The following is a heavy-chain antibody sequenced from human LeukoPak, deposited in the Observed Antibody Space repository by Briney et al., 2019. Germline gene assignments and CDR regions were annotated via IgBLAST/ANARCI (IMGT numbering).Heavy chain of an antibody. CDR2: IYPGDSDT. CDR3: ARRPVVVAATLPIGFDY. Sequence: GESLKISCKGSGYSFTSYWIGWVRQMPGKGLEWMGIIYPGDSDTRYSPSFQGQVTISADKSISTAYLQWSSLKASDTAMYYCARRPVVVAATLPIGFDYWGQGTLVTVSS. CDR1: GYSFTSYW. J-gene: IGHJ4*02. D-gene: IGHD2-15*01. V-gene: IGHV5-51*01.